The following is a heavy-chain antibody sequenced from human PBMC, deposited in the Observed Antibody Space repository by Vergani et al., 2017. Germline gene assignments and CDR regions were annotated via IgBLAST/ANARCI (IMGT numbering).Heavy chain of an antibody. J-gene: IGHJ6*02. CDR2: ISAYNGNT. Sequence: QVQLVQSGAEVKKPGASVKVSCKASGYTFTSYGISWVRQAPGQGLEWMGWISAYNGNTNYAQKLQGRVTMTTDTSTSTAYMELRSLRSDDTAVYYCARGGSVVVVAATPNTYYYGMDVWGQGTTVTVSS. V-gene: IGHV1-18*01. CDR1: GYTFTSYG. D-gene: IGHD2-15*01. CDR3: ARGGSVVVVAATPNTYYYGMDV.